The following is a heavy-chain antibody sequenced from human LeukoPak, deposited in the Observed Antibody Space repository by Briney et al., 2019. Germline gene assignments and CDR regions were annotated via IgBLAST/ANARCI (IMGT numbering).Heavy chain of an antibody. D-gene: IGHD2-15*01. CDR3: ARHLHCSGGRCYLPNGDAFDI. J-gene: IGHJ3*02. Sequence: GGSLRLSCAASGFTFSDYHMSWIRQAPGKGLEWVSYTSSSSSSYTNYVDSVKGRFIISRDNAKNSLYLQMNSLRAEDTAVYYCARHLHCSGGRCYLPNGDAFDIWGQGTMVTVSS. CDR1: GFTFSDYH. CDR2: TSSSSSSYT. V-gene: IGHV3-11*06.